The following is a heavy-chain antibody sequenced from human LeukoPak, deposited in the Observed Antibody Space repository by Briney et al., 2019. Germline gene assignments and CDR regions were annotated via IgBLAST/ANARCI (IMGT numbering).Heavy chain of an antibody. CDR1: GFTFSTYG. J-gene: IGHJ4*02. CDR2: IRSDGINK. Sequence: GGSLRLSCAASGFTFSTYGMHWVRQAPGKGLEWVAFIRSDGINKYYADSVKGRFTISRDNVKNSLYLQMNSLRAEDTAVYSCARVNDYDSGSLYRPIDYWGQGTLVTVSS. CDR3: ARVNDYDSGSLYRPIDY. V-gene: IGHV3-30*02. D-gene: IGHD3-10*01.